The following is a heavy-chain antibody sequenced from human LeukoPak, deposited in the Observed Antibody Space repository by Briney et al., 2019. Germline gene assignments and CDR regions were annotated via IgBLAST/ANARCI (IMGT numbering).Heavy chain of an antibody. CDR2: VYDIGST. CDR1: GGSIGSHY. D-gene: IGHD3-16*01. V-gene: IGHV4-59*11. CDR3: ARGGVLKSVDY. Sequence: SETLSLTCTVSGGSIGSHYWTWFRQTPGKGLEWIGYVYDIGSTKYNPSLKSRVTISVDTSKNQFSLRLSSVTAADTAVYYCARGGVLKSVDYWGQGTLVAVSS. J-gene: IGHJ4*02.